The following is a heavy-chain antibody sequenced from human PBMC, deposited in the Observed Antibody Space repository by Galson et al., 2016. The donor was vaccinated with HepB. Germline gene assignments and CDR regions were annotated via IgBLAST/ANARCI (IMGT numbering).Heavy chain of an antibody. CDR3: ARFYGRAPPY. J-gene: IGHJ1*01. CDR2: IDWENDK. D-gene: IGHD4-17*01. Sequence: PALVKPTQTLTLTCSFSGFSLSTSGMCVSWIRQAPGKALEWLARIDWENDKTYNTSLETRLTISKDTSKNQVVLTMTNMDPVDTCTNYCARFYGRAPPYWGQGTLVTVSS. V-gene: IGHV2-70*11. CDR1: GFSLSTSGMC.